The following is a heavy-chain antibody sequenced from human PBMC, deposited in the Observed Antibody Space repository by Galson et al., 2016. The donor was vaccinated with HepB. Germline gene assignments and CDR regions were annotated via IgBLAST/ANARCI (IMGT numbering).Heavy chain of an antibody. Sequence: SVKVSCKASGYSFTSYDFLHWVRQAPGQRPEWMGIITPTGVGTSYAQKFQDRVTMTRDTSTSTVSMELTSLTSEDTAIYYCARAADQYFDSWGQGTLVTVSS. CDR3: ARAADQYFDS. CDR1: GYSFTSYDF. CDR2: ITPTGVGT. V-gene: IGHV1-46*01. J-gene: IGHJ4*02.